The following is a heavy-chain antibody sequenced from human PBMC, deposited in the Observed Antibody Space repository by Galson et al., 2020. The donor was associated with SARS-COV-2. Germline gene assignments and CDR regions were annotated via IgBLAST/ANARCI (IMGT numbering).Heavy chain of an antibody. Sequence: GGSLRLSCAASGFTFSSYGMHWVRQAPGKGLEWVAVISYDGSNKYYADSVKGRFTISRDNSKNTLYLQMNSLRAEDTAVYYCAKDGGIAASGSAFDIWGQGTMGTVSS. CDR1: GFTFSSYG. CDR3: AKDGGIAASGSAFDI. D-gene: IGHD6-13*01. V-gene: IGHV3-30*18. J-gene: IGHJ3*02. CDR2: ISYDGSNK.